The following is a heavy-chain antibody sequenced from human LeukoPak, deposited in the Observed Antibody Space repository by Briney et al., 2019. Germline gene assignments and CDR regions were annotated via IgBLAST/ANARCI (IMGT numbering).Heavy chain of an antibody. D-gene: IGHD3-22*01. Sequence: GGSLRLSCAASGFTFSDYYMSWIRQAPGKGLEWVSYISSSSSYTNYADSVKGRFTISRDNAKNSLYLQMNSLRAEDTAVYYCARDRYYYDSSGYYHDYWGQGTLVTASS. J-gene: IGHJ4*02. CDR2: ISSSSSYT. CDR3: ARDRYYYDSSGYYHDY. CDR1: GFTFSDYY. V-gene: IGHV3-11*06.